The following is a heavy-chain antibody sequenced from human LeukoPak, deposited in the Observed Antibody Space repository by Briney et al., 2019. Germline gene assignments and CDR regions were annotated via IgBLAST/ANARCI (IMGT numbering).Heavy chain of an antibody. CDR2: ISYDGSNK. CDR1: GFTFSSYG. J-gene: IGHJ4*02. CDR3: AKDPGMVYFDY. Sequence: GGSLRLSCAASGFTFSSYGMHWVRQAPGKGLEWVAVISYDGSNKYYADSVKGRFTISRDNSKNTLYLQMNSLRAEDTAVYYCAKDPGMVYFDYWGQGTLVTVSS. V-gene: IGHV3-30*18. D-gene: IGHD3-10*01.